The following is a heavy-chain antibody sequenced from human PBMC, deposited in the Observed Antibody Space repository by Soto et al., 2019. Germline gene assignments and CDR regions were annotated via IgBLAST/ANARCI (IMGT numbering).Heavy chain of an antibody. J-gene: IGHJ5*02. CDR3: ARVPVAGVGAHPYAP. V-gene: IGHV3-48*02. Sequence: GGSLRLSCAASGFAFSNYMMIWVRQAPGKGLEWVSHISSGSDRIYYGESVKGRFTVSRDNAQKLLFLQMDSLRHEDTAVYYCARVPVAGVGAHPYAPWAQGTLVPVSS. D-gene: IGHD3-3*01. CDR1: GFAFSNYM. CDR2: ISSGSDRI.